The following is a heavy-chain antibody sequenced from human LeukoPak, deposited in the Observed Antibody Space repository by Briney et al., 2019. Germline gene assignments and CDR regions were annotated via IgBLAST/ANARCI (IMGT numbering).Heavy chain of an antibody. J-gene: IGHJ4*02. CDR3: AREAVVPPGFDY. CDR2: IIPIFGTA. D-gene: IGHD4-23*01. V-gene: IGHV1-69*13. CDR1: GGTFSSYA. Sequence: SVKVSCKASGGTFSSYAISWVRQAPGQGLEWMGGIIPIFGTANYAQKFQGRVTIPADESTGTAYMELSSLRSEDTAVYYCAREAVVPPGFDYWGQGTLVTVSS.